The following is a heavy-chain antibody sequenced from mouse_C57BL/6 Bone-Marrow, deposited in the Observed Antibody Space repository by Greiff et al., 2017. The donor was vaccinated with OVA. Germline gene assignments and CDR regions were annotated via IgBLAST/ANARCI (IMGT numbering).Heavy chain of an antibody. J-gene: IGHJ2*01. CDR1: GIAFSRYW. Sequence: EVQLVESGGGLVQPGGSLTLSCAASGIAFSRYWMRWVRRAPGKGLEWIGVINPDSSTINYAPSLQDKFIISRDNAKNTLYLQMSKVRSEDTALYYCARRRRSPFDYWGQGTTLTVSS. CDR2: INPDSSTI. CDR3: ARRRRSPFDY. V-gene: IGHV4-1*01.